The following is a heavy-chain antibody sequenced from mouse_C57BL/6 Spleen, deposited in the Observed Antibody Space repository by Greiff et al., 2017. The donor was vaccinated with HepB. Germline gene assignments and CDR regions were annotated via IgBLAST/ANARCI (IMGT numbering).Heavy chain of an antibody. CDR1: GYTFTSYW. D-gene: IGHD1-1*01. J-gene: IGHJ4*01. Sequence: VQLQQPGAELVKPGASVKLSCKASGYTFTSYWMHWVKQRPGQGLEWIGMIHPNSGSTNYNEKFKSKATLTVDKSSSTAYMQLSSLTSEDSAVYYCAPTVVAPYAMDYWGQGTSVTVSS. V-gene: IGHV1-64*01. CDR2: IHPNSGST. CDR3: APTVVAPYAMDY.